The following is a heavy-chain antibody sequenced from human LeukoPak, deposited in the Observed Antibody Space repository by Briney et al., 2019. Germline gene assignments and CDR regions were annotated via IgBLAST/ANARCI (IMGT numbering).Heavy chain of an antibody. CDR1: GGPISSYY. CDR3: ARHYYDSSGYIDY. J-gene: IGHJ4*02. CDR2: IYYSGST. D-gene: IGHD3-22*01. Sequence: PSETLSLTCTVSGGPISSYYWSWIRQPPGKGLEWIGYIYYSGSTNYNPSLKSRVTISVDTSKNQFSLKLSSVTAADTAVYYCARHYYDSSGYIDYWGQGTLVTVSS. V-gene: IGHV4-59*08.